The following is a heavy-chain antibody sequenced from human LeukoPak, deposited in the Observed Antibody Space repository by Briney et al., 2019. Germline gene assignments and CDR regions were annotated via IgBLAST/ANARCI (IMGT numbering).Heavy chain of an antibody. CDR1: GGTFSSYA. V-gene: IGHV1-69*04. CDR3: ARGDILTGYYRGYFDY. D-gene: IGHD3-9*01. J-gene: IGHJ4*02. CDR2: IIPIRGIA. Sequence: SVKVSCKASGGTFSSYAISWVRQAPGQGLEWMGRIIPIRGIANYAQKFQGRVTITADKSTSTAYMELSSLRSEDTAVYYCARGDILTGYYRGYFDYWGQGTLVTVSS.